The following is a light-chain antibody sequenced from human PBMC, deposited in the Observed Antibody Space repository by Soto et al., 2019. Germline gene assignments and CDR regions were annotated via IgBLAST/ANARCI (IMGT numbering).Light chain of an antibody. J-gene: IGLJ1*01. Sequence: QSVLTQPPSVSAAPGQTVTISCSGSSSNIGSNYVSWYQQLPGTAPKLLIYENNKRPSGIPDRFSGSKSGTSATLGITGLQTGDEADYYCGTWDNSLSAYVFGSGTKVTVL. V-gene: IGLV1-51*02. CDR3: GTWDNSLSAYV. CDR2: ENN. CDR1: SSNIGSNY.